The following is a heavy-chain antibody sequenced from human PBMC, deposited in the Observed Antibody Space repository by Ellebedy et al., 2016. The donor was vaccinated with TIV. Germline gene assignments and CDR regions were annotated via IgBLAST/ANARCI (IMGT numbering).Heavy chain of an antibody. J-gene: IGHJ5*02. CDR3: ARDRGYDSYAYYWFWWFDP. Sequence: GESLKISXTASGFTFSNYWMHWVRQVPGNGLVWVARINNDGSTTTYADFVKGRFTVSRDNAKNTLYLQMNSLRAEDTAVYYCARDRGYDSYAYYWFWWFDPWGQGTLVTVSS. V-gene: IGHV3-74*01. CDR2: INNDGSTT. CDR1: GFTFSNYW. D-gene: IGHD3-22*01.